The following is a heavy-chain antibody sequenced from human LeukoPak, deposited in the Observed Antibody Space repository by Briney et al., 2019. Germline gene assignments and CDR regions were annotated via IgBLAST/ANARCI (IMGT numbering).Heavy chain of an antibody. V-gene: IGHV1-46*01. J-gene: IGHJ4*02. CDR2: INPSGAST. CDR1: GYTFTSYY. Sequence: ASVKVSCKASGYTFTSYYMHWVRQAPGQGLEWMGIINPSGASTSYAQKFQGRVTMTRYTSTSTVYMELSSLRSEDTAVYYCARDPSYYDILTGQNYYFDYWGQGTLVTVSS. D-gene: IGHD3-9*01. CDR3: ARDPSYYDILTGQNYYFDY.